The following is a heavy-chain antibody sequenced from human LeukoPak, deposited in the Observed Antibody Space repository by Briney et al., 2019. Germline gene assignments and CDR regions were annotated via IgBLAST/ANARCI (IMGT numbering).Heavy chain of an antibody. CDR1: GGSVSSGSYY. D-gene: IGHD5-18*01. Sequence: PSETLSLTCNVSGGSVSSGSYYWSWIRQPPGKGLEWIGYIYNSGTTNYNPSLKSRVTITVDSSKNQFSLKLTSVTAADTAVYYCARGARGYSYGWGQGTLVTVSS. CDR3: ARGARGYSYG. V-gene: IGHV4-61*01. J-gene: IGHJ4*01. CDR2: IYNSGTT.